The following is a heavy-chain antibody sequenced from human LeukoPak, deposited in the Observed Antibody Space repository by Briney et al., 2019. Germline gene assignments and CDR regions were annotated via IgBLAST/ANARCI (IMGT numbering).Heavy chain of an antibody. J-gene: IGHJ3*02. CDR3: ARDPGLMDVRGAFDI. D-gene: IGHD2-8*01. V-gene: IGHV3-53*01. CDR2: IYSGGST. CDR1: GFTVSSNY. Sequence: PGGSLRLSCAASGFTVSSNYMSWVRQAPGKGLEWVSVIYSGGSTYYADSVKGRFTISRDNFKNTLYLQMNSLRAEDTAVYYCARDPGLMDVRGAFDIWGQGTMVTVSS.